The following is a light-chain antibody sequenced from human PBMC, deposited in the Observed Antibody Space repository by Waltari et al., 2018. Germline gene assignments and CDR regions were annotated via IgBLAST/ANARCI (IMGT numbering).Light chain of an antibody. CDR3: NSRDSSGNHLGV. CDR2: GKN. J-gene: IGLJ2*01. CDR1: SLRRYY. Sequence: SSELTQDPAVSVALGQTVRITCQGDSLRRYYASWYQQKPGQAPVLVIYGKNNRPSGIPDLFSGSSSGNTASLTITGAQAEDEADYYCNSRDSSGNHLGVFGGGTKLTVL. V-gene: IGLV3-19*01.